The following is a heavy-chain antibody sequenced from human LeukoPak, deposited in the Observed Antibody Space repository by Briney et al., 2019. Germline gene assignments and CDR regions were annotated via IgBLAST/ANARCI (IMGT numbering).Heavy chain of an antibody. CDR1: GYTFTSYG. D-gene: IGHD3-22*01. V-gene: IGHV1-18*01. Sequence: ASVKVSCKASGYTFTSYGISWVRQAPGQGLEWIGWISAYNGNTNYAQKLQGRVTMTTDTSTSTAYMELRSLRSDDTAVYYCARDSSSGYPPLFDYWGQGTLVTVSS. CDR3: ARDSSSGYPPLFDY. J-gene: IGHJ4*02. CDR2: ISAYNGNT.